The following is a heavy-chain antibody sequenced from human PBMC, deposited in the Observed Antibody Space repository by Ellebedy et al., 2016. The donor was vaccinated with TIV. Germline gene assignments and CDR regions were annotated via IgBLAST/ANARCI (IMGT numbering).Heavy chain of an antibody. Sequence: PGGSLRLSCVASGFTFSGYAMSWVRQAPGKGLEWVSGINNVGRTTSYADPVKGRFTISRDNSRSTLYLQMNSLRAEDSAVYYCAKDMVVGDGKWEIDVWGQGTTVTGSS. CDR1: GFTFSGYA. CDR3: AKDMVVGDGKWEIDV. CDR2: INNVGRTT. J-gene: IGHJ6*02. D-gene: IGHD1-26*01. V-gene: IGHV3-23*01.